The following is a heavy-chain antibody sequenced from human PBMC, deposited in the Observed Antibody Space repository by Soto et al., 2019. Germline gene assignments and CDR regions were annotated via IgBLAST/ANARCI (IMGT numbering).Heavy chain of an antibody. Sequence: QVQLVESGGGVVQPGKSLRLSCAASGFTFSTYGMHWVRQAPGKGLEWVAVIWYDGSKKYHGDSLKGRVTISRYNSKNTLYLQINNPRAEDTAVYYGGRDGALGDTAVVDSWGQGTLVTVSS. J-gene: IGHJ4*02. CDR1: GFTFSTYG. V-gene: IGHV3-33*01. CDR2: IWYDGSKK. CDR3: GRDGALGDTAVVDS. D-gene: IGHD5-18*01.